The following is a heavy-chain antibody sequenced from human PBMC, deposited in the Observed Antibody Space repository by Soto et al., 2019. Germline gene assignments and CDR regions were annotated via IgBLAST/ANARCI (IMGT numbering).Heavy chain of an antibody. Sequence: VSVKVSCKASGYTFTSYAMYWVRQAPGQRLEWMGWINAGNGNTKYSQKFQGRFTISRDNAKNSLYLQLTSVRAEDTAVYYCVRMVTTVQWYFDLWGRGTLVTVSS. J-gene: IGHJ2*01. CDR3: VRMVTTVQWYFDL. CDR1: GYTFTSYA. CDR2: INAGNGNT. V-gene: IGHV1-3*01. D-gene: IGHD2-21*02.